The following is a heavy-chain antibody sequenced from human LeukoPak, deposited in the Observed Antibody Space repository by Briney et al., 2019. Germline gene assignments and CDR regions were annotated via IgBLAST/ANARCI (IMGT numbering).Heavy chain of an antibody. Sequence: PGGSLRLSCAASGFTFSSYWMSWVRQAPGKGLEWVANINQDGSEKYYVDSVKGRFTISRDNAKNSLYLQMNSLRAEDTAVYYCARDSSEGITMIVVEYYFDYWGQGTLVTVSS. CDR1: GFTFSSYW. J-gene: IGHJ4*02. CDR3: ARDSSEGITMIVVEYYFDY. D-gene: IGHD3-22*01. CDR2: INQDGSEK. V-gene: IGHV3-7*01.